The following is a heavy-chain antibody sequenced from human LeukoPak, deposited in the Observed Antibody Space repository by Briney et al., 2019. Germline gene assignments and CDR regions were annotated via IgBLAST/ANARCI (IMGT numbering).Heavy chain of an antibody. D-gene: IGHD1-26*01. J-gene: IGHJ4*02. CDR1: GGSISSGGYS. Sequence: SQTLSLTCAVSGGSISSGGYSWSWIRQPPGKGLEWIGYIYHSGSTYYNPSLKSRVTISVDRSKNQFSLKLSSVTAADTAVYYCARGGGWWELPYFDYWGQGTLVTVSS. CDR3: ARGGGWWELPYFDY. CDR2: IYHSGST. V-gene: IGHV4-30-2*01.